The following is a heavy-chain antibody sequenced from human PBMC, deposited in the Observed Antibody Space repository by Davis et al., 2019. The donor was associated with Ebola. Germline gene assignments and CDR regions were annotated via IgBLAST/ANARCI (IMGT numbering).Heavy chain of an antibody. Sequence: SETLSLTCAVSGDSINSRNWWSWVRQSPGKGLEWIGEIYHSGSTNYNPSLKSRVTISVDKSKNQFSLKLSSVTAADTAVYYCARDYYGASGYLYYFDYWGQGTLVTVSS. V-gene: IGHV4-4*02. J-gene: IGHJ4*02. CDR3: ARDYYGASGYLYYFDY. CDR1: GDSINSRNW. CDR2: IYHSGST. D-gene: IGHD4/OR15-4a*01.